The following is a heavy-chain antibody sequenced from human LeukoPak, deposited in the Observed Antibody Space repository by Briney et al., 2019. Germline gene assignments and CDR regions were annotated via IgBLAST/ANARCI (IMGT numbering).Heavy chain of an antibody. Sequence: SVKVSCKASGGTFSSYAISWVRQAPGQGLEWMGGIIPIFGTANYAQKFQGRVTITADESTSTAYMELSILRSEDTAVYYCARAHLAVAGTLDYYYYYGMDVWGQGTTVTVSS. J-gene: IGHJ6*02. CDR2: IIPIFGTA. D-gene: IGHD6-19*01. V-gene: IGHV1-69*13. CDR3: ARAHLAVAGTLDYYYYYGMDV. CDR1: GGTFSSYA.